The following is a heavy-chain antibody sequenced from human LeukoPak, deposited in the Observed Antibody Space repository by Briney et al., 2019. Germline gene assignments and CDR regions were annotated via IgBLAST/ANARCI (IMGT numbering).Heavy chain of an antibody. D-gene: IGHD5-18*01. CDR1: GFIFSSCS. Sequence: NPGGSLRLSCAASGFIFSSCSMNWVRQAPGKGLEWVSSISGSSFYINYADSVRGRFTISRDNAENSVYLQMSSLRDGDTAVYYCARIRDPYGYAHLDLWGQGTLVTVST. J-gene: IGHJ4*02. CDR2: ISGSSFYI. CDR3: ARIRDPYGYAHLDL. V-gene: IGHV3-21*01.